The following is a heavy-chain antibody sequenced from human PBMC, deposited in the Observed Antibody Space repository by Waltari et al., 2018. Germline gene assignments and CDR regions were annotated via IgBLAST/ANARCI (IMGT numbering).Heavy chain of an antibody. V-gene: IGHV4-30-4*08. D-gene: IGHD4-17*01. J-gene: IGHJ4*02. CDR3: ARGGDYGFDY. CDR2: IYYSGRT. Sequence: QVQLQESGPGLVKPSQTLSLTCTVSGGSISSGDYYWSWIRQPPGKGLEWIGYIYYSGRTDYNPSLKSRVTKSVDTSKNQLSLKMSSGTAADTAVYYCARGGDYGFDYWGQGTLVTVSS. CDR1: GGSISSGDYY.